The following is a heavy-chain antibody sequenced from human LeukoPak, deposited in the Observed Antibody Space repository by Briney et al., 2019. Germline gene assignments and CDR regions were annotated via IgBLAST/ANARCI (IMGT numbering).Heavy chain of an antibody. V-gene: IGHV4-59*01. J-gene: IGHJ4*02. CDR3: TRGRTKNDY. CDR2: VYNSEST. Sequence: SETLSLTRTVSGDSISHYYWSWIRQPPGKGLEWIGYVYNSESTNYNASLKSRVTISLDTSKNQFSLNLNSVTAADTAVYYCTRGRTKNDYWGQGTLVTVSS. CDR1: GDSISHYY.